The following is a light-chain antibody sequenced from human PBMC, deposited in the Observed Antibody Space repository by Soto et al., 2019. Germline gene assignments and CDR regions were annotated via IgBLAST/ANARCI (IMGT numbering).Light chain of an antibody. J-gene: IGLJ2*01. CDR3: SSYTTSRTPRVT. CDR2: DVT. V-gene: IGLV2-14*03. CDR1: SSDVGGYNY. Sequence: QSVLTQPASVSGSPGQSITISCTGSSSDVGGYNYVSWYQQHPGKAPKLLIHDVTNRPSGVSDRFSGSKSGNTASLTISGLQAEDEAHYYCSSYTTSRTPRVTFGGGTKLPVL.